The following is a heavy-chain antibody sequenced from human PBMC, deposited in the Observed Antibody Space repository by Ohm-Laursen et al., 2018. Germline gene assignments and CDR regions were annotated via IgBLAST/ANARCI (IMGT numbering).Heavy chain of an antibody. CDR1: GFTLSSYD. J-gene: IGHJ4*02. CDR2: ISSGSDTI. CDR3: ARDRGAVPGSHFDY. V-gene: IGHV3-48*03. Sequence: GSLRLSCTASGFTLSSYDMNWVRQAPGKGLEWISYISSGSDTIYYADSVKGRFTISRDNAKNSLYLQMNSLRAEDTALYFCARDRGAVPGSHFDYWGQGTLVTVSS. D-gene: IGHD6-19*01.